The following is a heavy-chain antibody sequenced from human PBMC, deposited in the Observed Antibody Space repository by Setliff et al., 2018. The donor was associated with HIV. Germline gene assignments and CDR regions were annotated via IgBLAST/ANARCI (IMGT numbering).Heavy chain of an antibody. D-gene: IGHD3-10*01. Sequence: ASVKVSCKASGHTFTNVDIHWLRRATGQGLEWMGWMNPNTGVSGYAPKFQARVTMTRDTSISTAYMELSSLTSEDTAVYYGARGKGVGGVVITGGLDVWGKGTTVTVSS. CDR3: ARGKGVGGVVITGGLDV. CDR1: GHTFTNVD. CDR2: MNPNTGVS. J-gene: IGHJ6*04. V-gene: IGHV1-8*01.